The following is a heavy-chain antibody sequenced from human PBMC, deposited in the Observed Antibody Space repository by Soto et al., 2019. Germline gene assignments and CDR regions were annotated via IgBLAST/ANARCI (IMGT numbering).Heavy chain of an antibody. Sequence: QVQLVQSGAEVKKPGSSVKVSCKASGGTFNSNTISWVRQAPGQALEWIGGIIPVFNTINYAQRFQGRVTISADVSTSTAFMELNSLRSEDTAVYYCARDARGETPPIDHWGQGTLVTVSS. CDR2: IIPVFNTI. CDR1: GGTFNSNT. V-gene: IGHV1-69*01. D-gene: IGHD3-10*01. J-gene: IGHJ4*02. CDR3: ARDARGETPPIDH.